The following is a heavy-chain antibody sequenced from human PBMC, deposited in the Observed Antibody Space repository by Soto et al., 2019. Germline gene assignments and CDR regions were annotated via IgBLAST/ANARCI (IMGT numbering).Heavy chain of an antibody. CDR2: ISGSGGST. CDR1: GFTFSSYA. D-gene: IGHD3-10*01. V-gene: IGHV3-23*01. Sequence: GGSLRLSCAASGFTFSSYAMSWVRQAPGKGLEWVSAISGSGGSTYYADSVKGRFTISRDNSKNTLYLQMNSLRAEDTAVYYCANIVRQSITMVRGAAYGYYWGQGTLVTVSS. J-gene: IGHJ4*02. CDR3: ANIVRQSITMVRGAAYGYY.